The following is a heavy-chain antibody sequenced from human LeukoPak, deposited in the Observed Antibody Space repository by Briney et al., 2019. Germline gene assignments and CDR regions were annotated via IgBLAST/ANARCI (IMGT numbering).Heavy chain of an antibody. D-gene: IGHD5-12*01. J-gene: IGHJ6*02. CDR3: ARMGLYSGYDSYYYGMDV. V-gene: IGHV4-59*08. Sequence: SETLSLTCTVSGGSISSYYWSWIRQPPGKGLEWIGYIYYSGSTNYNPSLKSRVTISVDTSKNQFSLKLSSVTAADTAVYYRARMGLYSGYDSYYYGMDVWGQGTTVTVSS. CDR1: GGSISSYY. CDR2: IYYSGST.